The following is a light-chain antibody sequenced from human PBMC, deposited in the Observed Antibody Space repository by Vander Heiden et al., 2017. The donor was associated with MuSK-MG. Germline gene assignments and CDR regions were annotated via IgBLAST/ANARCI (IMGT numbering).Light chain of an antibody. J-gene: IGKJ1*01. CDR3: QQYNNWPPWT. V-gene: IGKV3-15*01. Sequence: EIVMTQSPATLSVSPGERATLSCRASQSVSSNLAWYQQKPGQGPRLLIYGASTRATGIPARFSGSWSGTEFTLTISSLQSEDFAVYYCQQYNNWPPWTFGQGTKVEIK. CDR1: QSVSSN. CDR2: GAS.